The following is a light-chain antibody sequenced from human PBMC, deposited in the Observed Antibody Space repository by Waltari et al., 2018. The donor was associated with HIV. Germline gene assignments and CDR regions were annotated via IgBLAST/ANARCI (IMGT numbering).Light chain of an antibody. CDR1: QSISSY. J-gene: IGKJ1*01. Sequence: IQTTQPPSSLPASVADRVTITCRASQSISSYLNWYQQKPGKAPKVLIYAASSLQSGVPSRFSGSGSGTDFTLSITSLQPEDFATYYCQQSYTTPRTFGQGTKVEIK. CDR2: AAS. CDR3: QQSYTTPRT. V-gene: IGKV1-39*01.